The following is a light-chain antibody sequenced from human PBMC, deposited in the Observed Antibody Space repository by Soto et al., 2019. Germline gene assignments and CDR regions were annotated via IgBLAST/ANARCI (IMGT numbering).Light chain of an antibody. V-gene: IGKV1-39*01. CDR2: ATA. CDR1: QNIRCY. J-gene: IGKJ1*01. Sequence: DIQMPQSPTSLSASVGDRVTITCRARQNIRCYLNWYQQIPGKAHNLLIYATAILQTGDPSRFSGSRTGTDFTITMNGLQHEDFTTYYCQQGYTTRWTFGQGTNVDIK. CDR3: QQGYTTRWT.